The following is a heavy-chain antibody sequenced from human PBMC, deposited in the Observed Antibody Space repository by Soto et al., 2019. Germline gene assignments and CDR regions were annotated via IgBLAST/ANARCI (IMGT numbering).Heavy chain of an antibody. D-gene: IGHD2-8*01. CDR2: ITGSGRDT. V-gene: IGHV3-23*01. CDR3: AKNGLDNSPSAIDS. J-gene: IGHJ4*02. Sequence: LRLSCAASGFTFRNNVLSWVRQAPGKGLDWVSGITGSGRDTYYADSVKGRFTISRGNSKNMVFLQMNSLRAEDTALYYCAKNGLDNSPSAIDSWGPGTLVTVSS. CDR1: GFTFRNNV.